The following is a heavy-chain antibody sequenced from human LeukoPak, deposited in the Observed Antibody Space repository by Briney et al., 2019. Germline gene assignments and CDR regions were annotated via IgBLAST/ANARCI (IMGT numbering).Heavy chain of an antibody. V-gene: IGHV1-58*02. J-gene: IGHJ6*02. CDR3: AAESLAVASDYYYYGMDV. D-gene: IGHD6-19*01. Sequence: SVKVSCKTSGFTFTSSAMQWVRQARGQRLEWIGWIVVGSGNTNYAQKFQERVTITRDMSTSTAYMELSSLRSEDTAVYYCAAESLAVASDYYYYGMDVWGQGTTVTVSS. CDR1: GFTFTSSA. CDR2: IVVGSGNT.